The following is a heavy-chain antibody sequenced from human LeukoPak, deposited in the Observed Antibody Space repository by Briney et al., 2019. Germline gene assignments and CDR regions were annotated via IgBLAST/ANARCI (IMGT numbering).Heavy chain of an antibody. D-gene: IGHD3-10*01. CDR3: AAMVRGSGTKRDLFDY. J-gene: IGHJ4*02. V-gene: IGHV4-39*01. CDR2: IYYSGST. CDR1: GGSISSSSYY. Sequence: SETLSLTCTVSGGSISSSSYYWGWIRQPPGKGLEWIGSIYYSGSTYYNPSLKSRVTISVDTSKNQFSLKLSSVTAADTAVYYCAAMVRGSGTKRDLFDYWGQGTLVTVSS.